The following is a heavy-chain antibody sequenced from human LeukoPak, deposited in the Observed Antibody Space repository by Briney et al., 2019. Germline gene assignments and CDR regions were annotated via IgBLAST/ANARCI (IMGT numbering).Heavy chain of an antibody. Sequence: GGSLRLSCAASGFTFSSYAMSWVRQAPGKGLEWVAVISYDGSNKYYADSVKGRFTISRDNSKNTLYLQMNSLRAEDTAVYYCARGPTLLNYYYYYGMDVWGQGTTVTVSS. J-gene: IGHJ6*02. V-gene: IGHV3-30-3*01. CDR1: GFTFSSYA. CDR3: ARGPTLLNYYYYYGMDV. D-gene: IGHD2-15*01. CDR2: ISYDGSNK.